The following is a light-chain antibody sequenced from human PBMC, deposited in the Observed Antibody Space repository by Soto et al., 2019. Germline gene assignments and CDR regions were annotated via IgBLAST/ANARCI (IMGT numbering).Light chain of an antibody. Sequence: EIVMTQSPATLSVSPGERATLSCRASQGVSSDLAWYQQKPGQAPRLLIYGASTRATGVPARFSGSGSGTEFTLTISNLQSEDFAVYYCQQYNNWPPWTFGQGTKVEIE. CDR1: QGVSSD. CDR2: GAS. V-gene: IGKV3-15*01. J-gene: IGKJ1*01. CDR3: QQYNNWPPWT.